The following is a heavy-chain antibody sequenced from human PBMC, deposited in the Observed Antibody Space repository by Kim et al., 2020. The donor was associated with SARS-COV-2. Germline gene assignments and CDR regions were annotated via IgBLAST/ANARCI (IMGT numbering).Heavy chain of an antibody. J-gene: IGHJ4*02. D-gene: IGHD6-13*01. CDR2: IYYTGST. Sequence: SETLSLTCTVSGGSLTYYYWSWIRQPPGKELEWIGYIYYTGSTNYNPSLNSRVTMSIDTSKNQFSLKVTSVTVADTAVYYCARGISWYLYFDSWGQGALV. CDR3: ARGISWYLYFDS. V-gene: IGHV4-59*01. CDR1: GGSLTYYY.